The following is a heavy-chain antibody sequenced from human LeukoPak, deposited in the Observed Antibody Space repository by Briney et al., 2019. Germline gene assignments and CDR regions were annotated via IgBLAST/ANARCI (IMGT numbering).Heavy chain of an antibody. CDR2: INPNSGGT. Sequence: ASVKVSCKASGYTFTGYYMHWVRQAPGQGLEWMGRINPNSGGTNYAQKFQGRVTMTRDTSISTAYMELSSLRSEDTAVYYCARVAARPSGWFDPWGQGTLVTVSS. D-gene: IGHD6-6*01. CDR3: ARVAARPSGWFDP. V-gene: IGHV1-2*06. J-gene: IGHJ5*02. CDR1: GYTFTGYY.